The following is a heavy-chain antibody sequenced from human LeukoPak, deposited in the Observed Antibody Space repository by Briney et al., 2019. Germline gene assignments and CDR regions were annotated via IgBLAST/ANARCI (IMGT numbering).Heavy chain of an antibody. Sequence: PSETLSLTCTVSGGSISSYYWSWIRQPPGKGLEWIGYIYYSGSTNYNPSLKSRVTISVDTSKNQFSLKLSSVTAADTAVYYCARSGDYGPIYYFDYWGQGTLVTVSS. CDR1: GGSISSYY. CDR3: ARSGDYGPIYYFDY. J-gene: IGHJ4*02. D-gene: IGHD4-17*01. V-gene: IGHV4-59*01. CDR2: IYYSGST.